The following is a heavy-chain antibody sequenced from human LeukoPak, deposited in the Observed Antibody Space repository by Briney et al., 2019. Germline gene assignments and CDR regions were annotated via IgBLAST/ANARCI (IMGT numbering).Heavy chain of an antibody. J-gene: IGHJ4*02. CDR3: ARHISGSWGYYFDY. V-gene: IGHV4-59*08. D-gene: IGHD6-19*01. CDR1: GGSISSYY. Sequence: PSETLSLTCTVTGGSISSYYWSWIRQPPGRGLEWIGYIYYSGSTNSIRSLTSRVTISVDTSKNQFSLKLSSVTAADTAVYYCARHISGSWGYYFDYWGQGTLVTVSS. CDR2: IYYSGST.